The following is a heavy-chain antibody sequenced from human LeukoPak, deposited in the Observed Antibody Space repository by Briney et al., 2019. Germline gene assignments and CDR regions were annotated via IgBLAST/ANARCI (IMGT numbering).Heavy chain of an antibody. CDR3: AREGYGSGDV. D-gene: IGHD3-10*01. V-gene: IGHV5-51*01. Sequence: GESLKISCQGSGYKFTSYRIGWVRQMPGKGLEWMGVIFPGDFNTRYMPSFQGLVTISADTSINTVYLQWNNLKASDTAMYYCAREGYGSGDVWGQGTLVAVSS. J-gene: IGHJ4*02. CDR1: GYKFTSYR. CDR2: IFPGDFNT.